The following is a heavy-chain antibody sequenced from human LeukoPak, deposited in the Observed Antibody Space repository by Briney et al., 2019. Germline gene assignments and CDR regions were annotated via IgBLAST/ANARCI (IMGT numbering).Heavy chain of an antibody. D-gene: IGHD1-26*01. CDR1: GFTFSSYS. CDR3: ARGQWELSFDY. CDR2: ISSSSTYI. V-gene: IGHV3-21*01. J-gene: IGHJ4*02. Sequence: GGSLRLSCAASGFTFSSYSMNWVRQAPGKGLEWVSSISSSSTYIYYADSVKGRFTISRDNAKNSLYLQMNSLRAEDTAVYYCARGQWELSFDYWGQGTLVTVSS.